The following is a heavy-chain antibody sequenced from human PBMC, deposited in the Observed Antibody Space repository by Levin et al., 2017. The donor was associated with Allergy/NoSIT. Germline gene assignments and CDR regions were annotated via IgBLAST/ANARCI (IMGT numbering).Heavy chain of an antibody. CDR3: ANSRRGRGMDV. D-gene: IGHD3-16*01. CDR1: GFTFSSYA. V-gene: IGHV3-23*01. Sequence: GGSLRLSCAASGFTFSSYAMNWVRQAPGKGLEWVSGISGSGGNTYYADSVKGRFTISRDNSKNTLSLQMDSLRAEDTAVYYCANSRRGRGMDVWGQGTTVTVSS. J-gene: IGHJ6*02. CDR2: ISGSGGNT.